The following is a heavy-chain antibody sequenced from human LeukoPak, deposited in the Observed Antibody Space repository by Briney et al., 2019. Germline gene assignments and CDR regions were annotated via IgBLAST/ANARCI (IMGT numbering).Heavy chain of an antibody. J-gene: IGHJ4*02. CDR3: ARVNQEDYYDSSGYYSPFDF. V-gene: IGHV4-30-2*01. CDR2: ISHSGRT. CDR1: DGSITTEDYF. Sequence: SETPSLTCTVSDGSITTEDYFWSWIRQPPGKGLEWIGYISHSGRTSSNPSLESRLTMSVDRSQNQFSLTLSSVTAADTAMYYCARVNQEDYYDSSGYYSPFDFWGQGTLVTVSS. D-gene: IGHD3-22*01.